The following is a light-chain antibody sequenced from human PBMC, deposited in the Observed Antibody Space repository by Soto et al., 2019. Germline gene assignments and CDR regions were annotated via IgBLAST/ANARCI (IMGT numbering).Light chain of an antibody. CDR1: QGIGND. J-gene: IGKJ1*01. CDR2: AAS. Sequence: IQVTRYLSYLRETVEEGVSVSLRASQGIGNDLAWYQQKPGKAPRLLIFAASNLQSGVPSRFSGSGSSTYCTLTICRLQPEDWATYYSALLYNFSWRFGQGTKVDIK. V-gene: IGKV1-6*01. CDR3: ALLYNFSWR.